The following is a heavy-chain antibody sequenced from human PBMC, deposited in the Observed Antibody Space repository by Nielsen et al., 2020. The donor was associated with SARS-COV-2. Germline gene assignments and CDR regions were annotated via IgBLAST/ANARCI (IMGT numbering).Heavy chain of an antibody. CDR2: IYDSGST. J-gene: IGHJ4*02. CDR3: ANLKRGRSSWFDVVLDH. D-gene: IGHD6-6*01. Sequence: SETLSLTCTVSGGSISSYYWSWIRQPPGKGLEFVGYIYDSGSTNYNPSLRSRVTISRDTSTSQCSLRLSSVTAADTAVYYCANLKRGRSSWFDVVLDHWGQGILVTVSS. V-gene: IGHV4-59*08. CDR1: GGSISSYY.